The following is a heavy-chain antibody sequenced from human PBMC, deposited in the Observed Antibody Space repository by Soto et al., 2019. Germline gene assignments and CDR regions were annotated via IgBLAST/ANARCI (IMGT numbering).Heavy chain of an antibody. CDR2: IYYSGST. CDR1: GVSISSSSYY. Sequence: SVTLSLTCSVSGVSISSSSYYWGWISQPPGKGLEWIGSIYYSGSTYYNPSLKSRVTISVDTSKNQFSLKLSSVTAADTAVYYCARALYYYDSSGYRAWYFDLWGRGTLVTVSS. D-gene: IGHD3-22*01. J-gene: IGHJ2*01. CDR3: ARALYYYDSSGYRAWYFDL. V-gene: IGHV4-39*01.